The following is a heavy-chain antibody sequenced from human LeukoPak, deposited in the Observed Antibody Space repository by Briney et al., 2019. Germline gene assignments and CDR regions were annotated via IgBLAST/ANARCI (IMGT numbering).Heavy chain of an antibody. D-gene: IGHD1-1*01. Sequence: RPGGSLRLSCAASGFTFSSYAMSWVRQAPGKGLEWVSAISGSGGSTYYADSVKGRFTISRDNSKNTLYLQTNSLRAEDTAVYYCAKDQAGTTGTTGLDYWGQGTLVTVSS. V-gene: IGHV3-23*01. CDR2: ISGSGGST. J-gene: IGHJ4*02. CDR1: GFTFSSYA. CDR3: AKDQAGTTGTTGLDY.